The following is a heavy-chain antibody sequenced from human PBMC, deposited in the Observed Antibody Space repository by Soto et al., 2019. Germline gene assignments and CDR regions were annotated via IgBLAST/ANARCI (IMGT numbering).Heavy chain of an antibody. J-gene: IGHJ6*02. CDR3: AREAIIDYDGMDA. CDR1: GYTFTGYH. CDR2: INPSSVTT. V-gene: IGHV1-46*01. Sequence: QVQLVQSGAEVKKPGASVRLSCKASGYTFTGYHMHWVRQAPGQGPEWMGVINPSSVTTTYAQKFQGRVTMTRDTSTTTVYMELRELRSEDAAVYFCAREAIIDYDGMDAWGQGTTVTVSS. D-gene: IGHD3-10*01.